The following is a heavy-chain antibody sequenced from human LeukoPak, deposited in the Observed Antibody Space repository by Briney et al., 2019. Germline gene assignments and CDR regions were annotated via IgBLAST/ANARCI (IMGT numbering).Heavy chain of an antibody. J-gene: IGHJ4*02. CDR3: ASLVPAAITLFDY. CDR1: GFTFSSYS. CDR2: ISSSSRYI. V-gene: IGHV3-21*01. D-gene: IGHD2-2*01. Sequence: GGSLTLSCAASGFTFSSYSMNWVRRPPGKGLEWVSSISSSSRYIYYAHSVKGRFTNSRDNAKNSLYRQMNSLEAEDTAGYYCASLVPAAITLFDYWGEGTMVTVSS.